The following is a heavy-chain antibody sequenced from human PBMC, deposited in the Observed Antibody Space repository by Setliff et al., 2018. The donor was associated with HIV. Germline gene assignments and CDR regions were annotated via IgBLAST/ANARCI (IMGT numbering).Heavy chain of an antibody. J-gene: IGHJ3*02. Sequence: PSETLSLTCTVSGDSISSGSHYWSWIRQPAGKGLEWIGHIYTGGNANYNPSLQSRVTISVDTSKNQFSLMLGSMTAADTAVYYCARPLSPSYNFWGDAFAIWGQGTLVTV. CDR1: GDSISSGSHY. V-gene: IGHV4-61*09. CDR2: IYTGGNA. CDR3: ARPLSPSYNFWGDAFAI. D-gene: IGHD3-3*01.